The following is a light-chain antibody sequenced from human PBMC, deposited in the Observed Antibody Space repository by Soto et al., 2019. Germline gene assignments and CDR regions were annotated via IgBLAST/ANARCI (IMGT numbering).Light chain of an antibody. CDR3: SSYAGSNNFPCV. CDR1: SSDVGGYNY. V-gene: IGLV2-8*01. J-gene: IGLJ1*01. CDR2: EVS. Sequence: QSVMTRPPSASGSPGQSVTISCTGTSSDVGGYNYVSWYQQHPGKAPKLMIYEVSKRPSGVPDRFSGSKSGNTASLTVSGLQAEDESDYYCSSYAGSNNFPCVFGTRTTVTVL.